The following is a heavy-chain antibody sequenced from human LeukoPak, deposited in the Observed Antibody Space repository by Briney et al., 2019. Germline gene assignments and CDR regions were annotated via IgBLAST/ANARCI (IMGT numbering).Heavy chain of an antibody. CDR2: ISGSGGST. Sequence: GGSLRLSCAASGFTFSNYAMSWVRQAPGKGLEWVSAISGSGGSTYYADSVKGRFTISRDNSKNTLYLQMNSLRAEDTAVYYCAKEDYDSSGYYRPGDFQHWGQGTLVTVSS. CDR1: GFTFSNYA. J-gene: IGHJ1*01. CDR3: AKEDYDSSGYYRPGDFQH. V-gene: IGHV3-23*01. D-gene: IGHD3-22*01.